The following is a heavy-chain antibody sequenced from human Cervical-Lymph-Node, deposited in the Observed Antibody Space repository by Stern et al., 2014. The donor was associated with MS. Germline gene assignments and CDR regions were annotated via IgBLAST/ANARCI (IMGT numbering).Heavy chain of an antibody. V-gene: IGHV1-69*01. CDR1: GDTLSSHT. D-gene: IGHD3-10*01. CDR2: IIPIFDAP. CDR3: ATGAHGMDV. Sequence: VQLEESGAAVKKVGSSVKVSCKASGDTLSSHTISWVRQAPGQGLEWMGGIIPIFDAPSYAQKFQGRVRITSDETTNTAHMELSSLRSEDTAVYYCATGAHGMDVWGQGTAVTVSS. J-gene: IGHJ6*02.